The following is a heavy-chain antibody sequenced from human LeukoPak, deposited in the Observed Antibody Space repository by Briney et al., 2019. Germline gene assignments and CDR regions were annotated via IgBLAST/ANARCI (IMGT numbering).Heavy chain of an antibody. CDR3: ARPSAVYCSSTSCHTPFDY. CDR2: IIPIFGTA. V-gene: IGHV1-69*05. J-gene: IGHJ4*02. Sequence: ASVKVSCKASGYTFTGYYMHWVRQAPGQGLEWMGGIIPIFGTANYAQKFQGRVTITTDESTSTAYMELSSLRSEDTAVYYCARPSAVYCSSTSCHTPFDYWGQGTLVTVSS. CDR1: GYTFTGYY. D-gene: IGHD2-2*02.